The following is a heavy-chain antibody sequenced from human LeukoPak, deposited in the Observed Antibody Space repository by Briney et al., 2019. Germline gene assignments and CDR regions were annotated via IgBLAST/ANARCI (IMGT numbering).Heavy chain of an antibody. CDR3: AKWPNPPTYSSGWYGYYGMDV. Sequence: GGSLRLSCAASGFTFSSYAMSWVRQAPGKGLEWVSAISGSGGSTYYADSVKGRFTISRDNSKNTLYLQMNSLRAEDTAVYYCAKWPNPPTYSSGWYGYYGMDVWGQGTTVTVSS. V-gene: IGHV3-23*01. D-gene: IGHD6-19*01. J-gene: IGHJ6*02. CDR2: ISGSGGST. CDR1: GFTFSSYA.